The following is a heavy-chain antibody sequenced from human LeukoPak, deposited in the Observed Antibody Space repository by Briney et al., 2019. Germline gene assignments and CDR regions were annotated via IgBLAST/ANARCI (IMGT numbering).Heavy chain of an antibody. CDR1: GFTFNSYA. Sequence: PGGSLRLSCAASGFTFNSYAMSWVRQAPGKGLEWVSAISGSGGSTYYADSVKGRFTISRDNSKNTLYLQMNSLRAEDTAVYYCAKGRKSYYYGMDVWGQGTTVTVSS. V-gene: IGHV3-23*01. CDR2: ISGSGGST. CDR3: AKGRKSYYYGMDV. J-gene: IGHJ6*02.